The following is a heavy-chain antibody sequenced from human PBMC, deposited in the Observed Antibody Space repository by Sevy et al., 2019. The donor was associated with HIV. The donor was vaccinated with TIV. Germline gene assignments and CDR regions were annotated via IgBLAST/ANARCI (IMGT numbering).Heavy chain of an antibody. J-gene: IGHJ5*02. Sequence: GGSLRLSCAASGFTFSSYSMNWVRQAPGKGLEWVSSISSSSSYIYYADSVKGRFTITRDNAKNSLYLQMNSLRAEDTAVYYCARDLISGSYGGWFDPWGQGTLVTVSS. CDR2: ISSSSSYI. CDR3: ARDLISGSYGGWFDP. CDR1: GFTFSSYS. D-gene: IGHD1-26*01. V-gene: IGHV3-21*01.